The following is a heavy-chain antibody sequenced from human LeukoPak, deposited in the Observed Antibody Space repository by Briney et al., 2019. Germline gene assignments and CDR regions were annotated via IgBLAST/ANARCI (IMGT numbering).Heavy chain of an antibody. CDR3: AKDKVGLRLGELSFGMDV. V-gene: IGHV3-43*01. D-gene: IGHD3-16*02. J-gene: IGHJ6*02. CDR2: ISWDGGST. Sequence: PGGSLRLSCAASGFTFDDYTMHWVRQAPGKGLEWVSLISWDGGSTYYADSVKGRFTISRDNSKNSLYLQMNSLRTEDTALYYCAKDKVGLRLGELSFGMDVWGQGTTVTVSS. CDR1: GFTFDDYT.